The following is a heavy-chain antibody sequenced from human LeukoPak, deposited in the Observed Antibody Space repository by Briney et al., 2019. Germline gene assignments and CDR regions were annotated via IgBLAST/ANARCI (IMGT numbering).Heavy chain of an antibody. V-gene: IGHV4-61*02. Sequence: SQTLSLTCTVSVDPICSGRYYWSSIRQPAGKGLEWIERSYASGSSDYNRSLKSQVTISVDMSKNQFSLRLSSVTAADTAVYYCARDGGGRYSSGSLYYYYYMDVWGKGTTVTVSS. D-gene: IGHD1-26*01. CDR2: SYASGSS. CDR1: VDPICSGRYY. CDR3: ARDGGGRYSSGSLYYYYYMDV. J-gene: IGHJ6*03.